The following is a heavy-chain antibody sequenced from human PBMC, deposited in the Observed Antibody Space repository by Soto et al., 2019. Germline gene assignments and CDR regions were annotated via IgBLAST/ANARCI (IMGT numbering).Heavy chain of an antibody. CDR3: VSQRTTVPTQAYFDY. D-gene: IGHD4-17*01. J-gene: IGHJ4*02. V-gene: IGHV4-39*01. CDR2: VYYRGRS. Sequence: SETLSLTCTVSGGSVTNSSYYWGWIRQSPGKGLEWIGSVYYRGRSYSKSSVKSRVTISVDTSKNRFSLSLNSVTASDTAVYFCVSQRTTVPTQAYFDYWGPGALVTVYS. CDR1: GGSVTNSSYY.